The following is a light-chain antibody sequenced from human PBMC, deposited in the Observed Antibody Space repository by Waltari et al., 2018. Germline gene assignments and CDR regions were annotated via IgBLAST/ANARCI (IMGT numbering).Light chain of an antibody. CDR2: RNN. CDR1: SNNVGNQG. Sequence: QAGLTQPPSVSKGLRQTATLTCTGNSNNVGNQGAAWLQQHQGQPPRLLYYRNNNRPSGISERFSASRSGNTASLTITGLQPEDEADYYCSAWDSNLREYVFGTGTKVTVL. V-gene: IGLV10-54*01. CDR3: SAWDSNLREYV. J-gene: IGLJ1*01.